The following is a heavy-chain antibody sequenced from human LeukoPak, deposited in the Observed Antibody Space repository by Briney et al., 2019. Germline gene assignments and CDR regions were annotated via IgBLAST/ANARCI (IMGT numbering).Heavy chain of an antibody. D-gene: IGHD6-13*01. CDR1: GGSFSGYY. CDR3: ARGQGIAAAGTPFDY. V-gene: IGHV4-34*01. J-gene: IGHJ4*02. CDR2: INHSGST. Sequence: SETLSLTCAVCGGSFSGYYWSWIRQPPGKGLEWIGEINHSGSTNYNPSLKSRVTISVDTSKNQFSLKLSSVTAADTAVYYCARGQGIAAAGTPFDYWGQGTLVTVSS.